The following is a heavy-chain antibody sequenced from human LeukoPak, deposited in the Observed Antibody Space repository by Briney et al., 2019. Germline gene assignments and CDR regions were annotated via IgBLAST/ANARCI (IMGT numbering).Heavy chain of an antibody. D-gene: IGHD2-2*01. V-gene: IGHV3-21*01. Sequence: AGGSLRLSCAASGFTFSSYSMNWVRQAPGKGLEWVSSISSSSSYIYYADSVKGRFTISRDNAKSSMYLQMSSLRAEDTAVYYCARDWGNIVVGIAASWDYWGQGTLVTVSS. J-gene: IGHJ4*02. CDR3: ARDWGNIVVGIAASWDY. CDR2: ISSSSSYI. CDR1: GFTFSSYS.